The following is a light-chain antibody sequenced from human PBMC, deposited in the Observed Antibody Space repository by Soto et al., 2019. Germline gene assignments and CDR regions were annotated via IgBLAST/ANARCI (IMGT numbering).Light chain of an antibody. Sequence: IRMSQSPSSLSASIGDRVTITCRASQNIYNYLNWYQVIPGKSPKLLIFTASSLRSGVPSRFRGSGSGTDFTLTITSLQPEDFATYYCQQSFSPLPITFGQGTRL. CDR1: QNIYNY. CDR3: QQSFSPLPIT. CDR2: TAS. V-gene: IGKV1-39*01. J-gene: IGKJ5*01.